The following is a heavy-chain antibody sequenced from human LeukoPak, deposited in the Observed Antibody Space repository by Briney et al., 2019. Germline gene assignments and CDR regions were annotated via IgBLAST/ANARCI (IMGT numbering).Heavy chain of an antibody. J-gene: IGHJ6*03. CDR2: INHSGST. V-gene: IGHV4-34*01. CDR1: GGSFSGYY. D-gene: IGHD3-10*01. CDR3: ARLVVVRGVITYYYYMDV. Sequence: SETLSLTCAVYGGSFSGYYWSWIRQPPGKGLEWIGEINHSGSTDYNPSLKSRVTISVDTSKNQFSLKLSSVTAADTAVYYCARLVVVRGVITYYYYMDVWGKGTTVTVSS.